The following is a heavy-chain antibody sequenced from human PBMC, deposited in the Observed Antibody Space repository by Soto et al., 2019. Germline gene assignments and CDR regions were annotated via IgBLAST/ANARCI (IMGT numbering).Heavy chain of an antibody. D-gene: IGHD6-6*01. J-gene: IGHJ4*02. V-gene: IGHV3-11*01. CDR2: IDSRGRTL. CDR1: GFTFSDYS. Sequence: GGSLRLSCVASGFTFSDYSMSWIRQAPGRGLEWLAFIDSRGRTLSYADSVRGRFTISRDNAENSVYLQMDSLRADDTAVYYCARQAARNYIDSWGQGNSVTVSS. CDR3: ARQAARNYIDS.